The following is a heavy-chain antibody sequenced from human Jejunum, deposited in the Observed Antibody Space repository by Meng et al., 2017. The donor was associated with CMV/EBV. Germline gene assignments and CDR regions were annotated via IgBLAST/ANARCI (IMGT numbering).Heavy chain of an antibody. CDR1: RYTFTTYA. J-gene: IGHJ4*02. D-gene: IGHD2-15*01. CDR2: INTSTGNP. V-gene: IGHV7-4-1*02. Sequence: SRYTFTTYALNWMQQAPGQGLEWMGWINTSTGNPTYAQGFTGRFVFSLDTSVSTAHLQISSLKAEDTDVYYCARARSCSAGSCYADYWGQGSLVTVSS. CDR3: ARARSCSAGSCYADY.